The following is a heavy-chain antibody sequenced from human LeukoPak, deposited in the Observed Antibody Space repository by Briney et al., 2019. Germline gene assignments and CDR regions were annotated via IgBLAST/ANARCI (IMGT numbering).Heavy chain of an antibody. CDR1: GGSISSYY. CDR2: IYYSGST. CDR3: ARHVMTTVGTIDY. D-gene: IGHD4-17*01. V-gene: IGHV4-59*08. Sequence: SETLSLTCTVPGGSISSYYWSWIRQPPGKGLEWIGYIYYSGSTNYNPSLKSRVTISVDTSKNQFSLKLSSVTAADTAVYYCARHVMTTVGTIDYWGQGTLVTVSS. J-gene: IGHJ4*02.